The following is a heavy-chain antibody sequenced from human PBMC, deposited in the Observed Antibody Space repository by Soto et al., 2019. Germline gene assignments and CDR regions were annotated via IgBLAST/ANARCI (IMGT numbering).Heavy chain of an antibody. V-gene: IGHV3-30-3*01. CDR3: ARDQAVAGSDFDY. CDR1: GFTFSSYA. CDR2: ISYDGSNK. Sequence: GGSLRLSCAASGFTFSSYAMHWVRQAPGKGLEWVAVISYDGSNKYYADSVKGRFTISRDNSKNTLYLQMNSLRVEDTALYYCARDQAVAGSDFDYWGQGTLVTVSS. D-gene: IGHD6-19*01. J-gene: IGHJ4*02.